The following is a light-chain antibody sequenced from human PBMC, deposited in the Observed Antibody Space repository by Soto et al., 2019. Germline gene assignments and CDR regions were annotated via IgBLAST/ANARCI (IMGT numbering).Light chain of an antibody. CDR1: SSDVGGYNH. CDR3: SSYAGSNTFVV. CDR2: EVT. Sequence: QSALTQPPSASGSPGQSVTISCTGTSSDVGGYNHVSWYQQRPGNAPQLMIYEVTKRPSGVPDRFSGSKSGNTASLTVSGLQAEDETDYYCSSYAGSNTFVVFGGGTKLTVL. J-gene: IGLJ2*01. V-gene: IGLV2-8*01.